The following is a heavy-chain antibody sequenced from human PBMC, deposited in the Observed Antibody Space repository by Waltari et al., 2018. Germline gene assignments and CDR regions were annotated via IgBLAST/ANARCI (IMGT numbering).Heavy chain of an antibody. CDR1: GGTFSSYA. J-gene: IGHJ5*02. Sequence: QVQLVQSGAEVKKPGSSVKVSCKASGGTFSSYAISWVRQAPGQGLEWMGGIIPNSGGTNYAQKLQGRVTMTRDTSISTAYMELSRLRSDDTAVYYCARGPLKLELRPLNWFDPWGQGTLVTVSS. V-gene: IGHV1-2*02. D-gene: IGHD1-7*01. CDR2: IIPNSGGT. CDR3: ARGPLKLELRPLNWFDP.